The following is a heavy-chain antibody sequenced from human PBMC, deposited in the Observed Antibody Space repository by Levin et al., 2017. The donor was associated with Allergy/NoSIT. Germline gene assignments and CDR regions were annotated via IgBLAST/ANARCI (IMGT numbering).Heavy chain of an antibody. V-gene: IGHV3-20*04. D-gene: IGHD6-13*01. CDR2: INWNGGST. J-gene: IGHJ6*03. CDR3: ARGSAAAGTEYYMDV. CDR1: GFTFDDYG. Sequence: GESLKISCAASGFTFDDYGMSWVRQTPGKGLEWVSGINWNGGSTGYADSVKGRFTISRDNAKNSLYLQMNSLRAEDTALYYCARGSAAAGTEYYMDVWGKGTTVTVSS.